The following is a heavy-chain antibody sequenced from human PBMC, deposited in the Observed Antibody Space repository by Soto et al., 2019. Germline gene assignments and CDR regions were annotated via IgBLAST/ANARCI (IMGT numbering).Heavy chain of an antibody. CDR2: IYYSGST. D-gene: IGHD2-8*01. V-gene: IGHV4-31*03. Sequence: QVQLQESGPGLVKPSQTLSLTCTVSGGSISSGGYYWSWIRQHPGKGLEWIGYIYYSGSTYYNPSLKSRVIISVDTFKNQFSLNVSSVGAAVTAVYYCARWGMGTCGMDVWGQGTTVTVS. J-gene: IGHJ6*02. CDR1: GGSISSGGYY. CDR3: ARWGMGTCGMDV.